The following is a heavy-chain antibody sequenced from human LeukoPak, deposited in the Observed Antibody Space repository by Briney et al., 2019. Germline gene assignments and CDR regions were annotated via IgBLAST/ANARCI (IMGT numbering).Heavy chain of an antibody. V-gene: IGHV3-74*01. CDR3: ARRGNYDFWSGYLTPNYYYYMDV. D-gene: IGHD3-3*01. CDR1: GFTLSSNW. CDR2: IDDVGSGT. J-gene: IGHJ6*03. Sequence: GGSLRLSCAVSGFTLSSNWMHWVRQVPGKGLVWVSRIDDVGSGTSYADSVKGRFTISRDDAKNTVYLQMNSLRAEDTAVYYCARRGNYDFWSGYLTPNYYYYMDVWGKGTTVTVSS.